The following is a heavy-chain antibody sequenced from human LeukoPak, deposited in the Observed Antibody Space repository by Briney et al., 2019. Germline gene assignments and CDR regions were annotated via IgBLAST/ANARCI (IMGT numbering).Heavy chain of an antibody. D-gene: IGHD3-10*02. CDR2: ISSNGGST. J-gene: IGHJ6*04. CDR1: GFTFNSYA. V-gene: IGHV3-64*01. CDR3: AELGITMIGGV. Sequence: PGGSLRLSCAASGFTFNSYAMHWVRQAPGKGLEYVSAISSNGGSTYYANSVKGRFTISRDNSENTLYLQMNSLRAEDTAVYYCAELGITMIGGVWGKGTTVTISS.